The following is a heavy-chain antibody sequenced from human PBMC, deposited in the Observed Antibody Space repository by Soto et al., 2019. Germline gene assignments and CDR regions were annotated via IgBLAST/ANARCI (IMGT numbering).Heavy chain of an antibody. CDR3: AKGGDFWSGYPTYFDY. Sequence: GGSLRLSCAASGFTFSSYAMSWVRQAPGKGLEWVSAISSSGGNTFYADSVKGRFTISRDNSKNTLYLQMNSLRADDTAVYYCAKGGDFWSGYPTYFDYWGQGTLVTVSS. V-gene: IGHV3-23*01. J-gene: IGHJ4*02. CDR2: ISSSGGNT. CDR1: GFTFSSYA. D-gene: IGHD3-3*01.